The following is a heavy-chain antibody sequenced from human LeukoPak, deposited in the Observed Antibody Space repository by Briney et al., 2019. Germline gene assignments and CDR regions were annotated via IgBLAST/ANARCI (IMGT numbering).Heavy chain of an antibody. J-gene: IGHJ5*01. V-gene: IGHV3-23*01. CDR3: AKELRFLEWPQYNGWFDS. D-gene: IGHD3-3*01. Sequence: GGSLRLSCAASGLNFRSYAMSWVRQAPGKGLEWVSGISGSGDITNYADSVRGRFAISRDNSKNTVFLQMNSLRADDTAIYYCAKELRFLEWPQYNGWFDSWGQGILVSVST. CDR1: GLNFRSYA. CDR2: ISGSGDIT.